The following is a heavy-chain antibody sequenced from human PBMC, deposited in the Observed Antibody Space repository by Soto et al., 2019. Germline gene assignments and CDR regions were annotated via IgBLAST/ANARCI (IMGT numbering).Heavy chain of an antibody. CDR1: GGSFSGYY. Sequence: ASETLSLTCAVYGGSFSGYYWSWIRQPPGKGLEWIGEINHSGSTNYNPSLKSRVTISVDTSKNQFSLKLSSVTAADTAVYYCASALHSRRWLFAYSAQGTLVTVSS. V-gene: IGHV4-34*01. D-gene: IGHD6-13*01. CDR2: INHSGST. CDR3: ASALHSRRWLFAY. J-gene: IGHJ4*02.